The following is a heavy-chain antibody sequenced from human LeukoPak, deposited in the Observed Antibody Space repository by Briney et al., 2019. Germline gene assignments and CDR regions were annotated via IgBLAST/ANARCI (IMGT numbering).Heavy chain of an antibody. CDR3: AREVSIFGVLNFDY. CDR2: IIPIFGTT. V-gene: IGHV1-69*05. D-gene: IGHD3-3*01. Sequence: SVKVSCKVSGDTFNHYGFHWVRQAPGQGLEWMGRIIPIFGTTDYAQKFQGRVSITTDESTTTAYVELSDLRSDDTAVYYCAREVSIFGVLNFDYWGQGTLVTVSS. CDR1: GDTFNHYG. J-gene: IGHJ4*02.